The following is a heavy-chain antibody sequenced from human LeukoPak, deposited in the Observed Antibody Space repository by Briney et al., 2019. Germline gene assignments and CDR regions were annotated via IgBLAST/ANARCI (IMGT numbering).Heavy chain of an antibody. V-gene: IGHV3-48*03. CDR2: ISSSGSTI. J-gene: IGHJ4*02. CDR3: ARPYSSGWWD. CDR1: GFTFCSYE. D-gene: IGHD6-19*01. Sequence: GGSLRLSCAASGFTFCSYEMNWVRQAPGKGLEWVSYISSSGSTIYYADSVKGRFTISRDNAKNSLYLQMNSLRAEDTAVYYCARPYSSGWWDWGQGTLVTVSS.